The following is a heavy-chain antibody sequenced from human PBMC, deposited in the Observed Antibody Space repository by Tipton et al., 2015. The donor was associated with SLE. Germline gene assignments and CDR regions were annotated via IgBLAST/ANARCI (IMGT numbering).Heavy chain of an antibody. D-gene: IGHD3-22*01. V-gene: IGHV4-38-2*01. CDR2: IYHSGST. Sequence: TLSLTCAVSSYSISSVYYWGWIRQPPGKGLEWIGSIYHSGSTYYNPSLKSRVTISVDTSKNQFSLKLSSVTAADTAGYYCARVADSGGYYDYWGQGMLVTVSS. CDR3: ARVADSGGYYDY. CDR1: SYSISSVYY. J-gene: IGHJ4*02.